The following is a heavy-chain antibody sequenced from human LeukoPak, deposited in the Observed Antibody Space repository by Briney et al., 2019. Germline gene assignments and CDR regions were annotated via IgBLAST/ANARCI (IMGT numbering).Heavy chain of an antibody. CDR1: GGSFSGYY. D-gene: IGHD3-22*01. V-gene: IGHV4-34*01. J-gene: IGHJ4*02. Sequence: PSETLSLTCAVYGGSFSGYYWSWIRQPPGKGLEWIGEINHRGSTNYNPSLKSRVTISVDTSKNQFSLKLSSVTAADTAVYYCHMGYYDSSGYYYADYWGQGTLVTVSS. CDR3: HMGYYDSSGYYYADY. CDR2: INHRGST.